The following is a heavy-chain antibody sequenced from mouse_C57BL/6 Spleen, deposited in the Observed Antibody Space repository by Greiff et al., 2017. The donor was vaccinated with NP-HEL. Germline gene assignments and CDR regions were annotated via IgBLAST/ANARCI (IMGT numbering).Heavy chain of an antibody. D-gene: IGHD4-1*01. CDR2: ISDGGSYT. V-gene: IGHV5-4*01. CDR1: GFTFSSYA. CDR3: ARTGTSFDY. Sequence: EVQVVESGGGLVKPGGSLKLSCAASGFTFSSYAMSWVRQTPEKRLEWVATISDGGSYTYYPDNVKGRFTISRDNAKNNLYLQMSHLKSEDTAMYYCARTGTSFDYWGQGTTLTVSS. J-gene: IGHJ2*01.